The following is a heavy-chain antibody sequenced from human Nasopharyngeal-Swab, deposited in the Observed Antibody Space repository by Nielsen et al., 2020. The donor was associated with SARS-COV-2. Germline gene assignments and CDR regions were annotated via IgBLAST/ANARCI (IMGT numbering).Heavy chain of an antibody. D-gene: IGHD2-2*01. CDR1: GFTFSSYG. CDR3: ARAIYCSSTSCCGFDY. V-gene: IGHV3-33*01. J-gene: IGHJ4*02. Sequence: GGSLRLSCEASGFTFSSYGMHWVRQAPGRGLEWVAVIWYDGSNKYYADSVKGRFTISRDNSKNTLYLQMNSLRAEDTAVYYCARAIYCSSTSCCGFDYWGQGTLVTVSS. CDR2: IWYDGSNK.